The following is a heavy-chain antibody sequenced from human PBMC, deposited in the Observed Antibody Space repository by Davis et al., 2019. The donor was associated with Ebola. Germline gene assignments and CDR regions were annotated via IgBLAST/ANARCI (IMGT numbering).Heavy chain of an antibody. CDR2: IYTSGNT. CDR1: GGSISSGSYY. CDR3: ARDRDDSSAYGF. Sequence: SETLSLTCTVSGGSISSGSYYWSWIRQPAGKGLEWIGHIYTSGNTKYNSSLESRVTISLDTSKNQFSLRLNSVTAADTGIYFCARDRDDSSAYGFWGQGTLVTVSS. V-gene: IGHV4-61*09. J-gene: IGHJ4*02. D-gene: IGHD3-22*01.